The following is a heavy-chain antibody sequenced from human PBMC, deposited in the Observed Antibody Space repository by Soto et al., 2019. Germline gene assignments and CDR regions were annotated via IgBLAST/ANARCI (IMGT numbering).Heavy chain of an antibody. V-gene: IGHV1-8*01. J-gene: IGHJ6*02. D-gene: IGHD6-13*01. Sequence: QVQLVQSGAEVKKPGASVQVSCKTSGYTFTSYDINWVRQAPGQGLEWVGWMNTNSDDTRSAQKFRGRLTLTRDKSMRAVYMKLSNLRPDDTAVYYCAREWSAAGHFYGMDVWGQGTTVVVSS. CDR1: GYTFTSYD. CDR2: MNTNSDDT. CDR3: AREWSAAGHFYGMDV.